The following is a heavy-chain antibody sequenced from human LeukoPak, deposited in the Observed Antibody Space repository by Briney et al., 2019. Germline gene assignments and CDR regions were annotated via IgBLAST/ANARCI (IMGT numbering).Heavy chain of an antibody. Sequence: GGSLRLSCAASGFTFSSYAMSWVRQAPGKGLEWVSAISGSGGSTYYADSVKGRFTISRDNSKNTLYLQMNSLRAEDTAVYYCARGLEDRITMVRGFDYWGQGTLVTVSS. D-gene: IGHD3-10*01. V-gene: IGHV3-23*01. J-gene: IGHJ4*02. CDR3: ARGLEDRITMVRGFDY. CDR1: GFTFSSYA. CDR2: ISGSGGST.